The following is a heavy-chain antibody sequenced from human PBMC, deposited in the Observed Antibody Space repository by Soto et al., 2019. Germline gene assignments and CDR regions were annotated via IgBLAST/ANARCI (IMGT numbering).Heavy chain of an antibody. CDR2: IYPGDSDT. V-gene: IGHV5-51*01. D-gene: IGHD2-15*01. CDR3: ASCSGGSCYSRPHYYYMDV. J-gene: IGHJ6*03. Sequence: PGESLKISCKGSGYSFTSYWIGWVRQMPGKGLEWMGIIYPGDSDTRYSPSFQGQVNISADKSISTAYLQWSRLKASDTVMYYCASCSGGSCYSRPHYYYMDVWGKGTTVTVSS. CDR1: GYSFTSYW.